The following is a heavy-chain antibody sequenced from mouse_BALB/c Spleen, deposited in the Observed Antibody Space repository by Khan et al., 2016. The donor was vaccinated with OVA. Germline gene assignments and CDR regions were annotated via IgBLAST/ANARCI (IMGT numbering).Heavy chain of an antibody. CDR1: GFALTSYG. J-gene: IGHJ4*01. D-gene: IGHD2-3*01. CDR3: ARFHDGYYYNVDY. Sequence: QVQLKESGPGLVAPSQSLSITCTVSGFALTSYGVHWVRQPPGKGLEWLGVIWAAGSTNYNSALMSRLTISKDNSKSQVFLKMNSLQTDDTAMYYCARFHDGYYYNVDYWGQGTSVTVSS. V-gene: IGHV2-9*02. CDR2: IWAAGST.